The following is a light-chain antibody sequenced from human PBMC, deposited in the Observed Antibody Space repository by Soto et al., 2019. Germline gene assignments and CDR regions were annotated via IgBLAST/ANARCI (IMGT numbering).Light chain of an antibody. CDR1: QSVSNN. V-gene: IGKV3-15*01. Sequence: EIVLTQSPATLSLSTGERATLSCMSSQSVSNNYLACYQQKPGQAPRLLIYGASTRASGITARFSGSGSGTEFTLTISSLQSEDFALYYCQQYNNWPKITFGQGARLEIK. J-gene: IGKJ5*01. CDR3: QQYNNWPKIT. CDR2: GAS.